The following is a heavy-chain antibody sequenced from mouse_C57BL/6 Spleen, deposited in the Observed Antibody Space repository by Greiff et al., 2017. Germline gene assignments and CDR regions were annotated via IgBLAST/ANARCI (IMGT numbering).Heavy chain of an antibody. CDR2: IDTEDGET. J-gene: IGHJ1*03. D-gene: IGHD2-3*01. V-gene: IGHV14-2*01. CDR3: AIDDGYYDWYFDV. CDR1: GFNIQDYY. Sequence: EVQLQQSGAELVKPGASVKLSCTASGFNIQDYYMHWVKQRTEQGLEWIGRIDTEDGETKSAPKFQGTATITSDTSSTTAYLQLISLTSEDTAVYYCAIDDGYYDWYFDVWGTGTTVTVSS.